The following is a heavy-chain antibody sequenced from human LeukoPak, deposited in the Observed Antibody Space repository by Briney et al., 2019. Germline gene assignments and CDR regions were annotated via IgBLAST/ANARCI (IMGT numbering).Heavy chain of an antibody. V-gene: IGHV4-59*11. CDR2: MYDSWST. Sequence: KPSETLSLTCTVSGVSMSSHYWSWIRQPPGKGLEWIGYMYDSWSTKDNSSLKSRVTLSADTSKNQFSLRLSSVTAADTAVYYCATIKRGNIYGYFDFWGQGILVTVSS. CDR3: ATIKRGNIYGYFDF. J-gene: IGHJ4*02. CDR1: GVSMSSHY. D-gene: IGHD5-18*01.